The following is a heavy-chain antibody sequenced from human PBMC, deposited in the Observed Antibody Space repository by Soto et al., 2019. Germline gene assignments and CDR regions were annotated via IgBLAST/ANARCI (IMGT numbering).Heavy chain of an antibody. CDR1: GFTFISYA. CDR2: ISGGGGST. Sequence: GGSLRLSCAASGFTFISYAMSWVRQAPGKGLEWVSAISGGGGSTYYADSVKGRFTISRDNSKNTLFLQMNSLRADDTAVYYCARDQGGQSGDFIFDHWGQGALVTVSS. CDR3: ARDQGGQSGDFIFDH. J-gene: IGHJ4*02. D-gene: IGHD1-26*01. V-gene: IGHV3-23*01.